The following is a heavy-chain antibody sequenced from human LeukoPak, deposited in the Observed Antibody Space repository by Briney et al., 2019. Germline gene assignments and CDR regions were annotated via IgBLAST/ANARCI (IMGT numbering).Heavy chain of an antibody. V-gene: IGHV4-59*01. CDR2: IYNTVDT. CDR1: GDSIIGYY. D-gene: IGHD3-22*01. J-gene: IGHJ4*02. CDR3: ARRRYYDTTGYNPTYYFDF. Sequence: SETLSLTCTISGDSIIGYYWTWIRRSPGKGLEYIGYIYNTVDTNYNPSLKRRVTISIDMSNSQFPLRLTSVTAADTAVYYCARRRYYDTTGYNPTYYFDFWGQGAQVTVSS.